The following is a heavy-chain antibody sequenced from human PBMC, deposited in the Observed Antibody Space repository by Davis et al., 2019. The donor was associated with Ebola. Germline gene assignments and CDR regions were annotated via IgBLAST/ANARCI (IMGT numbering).Heavy chain of an antibody. J-gene: IGHJ3*02. CDR2: IYPGDSDT. Sequence: PGGSLRLSCKGSGYSFTSYWIGWVRQMPGKGLEWMGIIYPGDSDTRYSPSFQGQVTISADKSISTAYLQWSSLKASDTAMYYCARHSEHIVVVPAAPWGAFDIWGQGTMVTVSS. CDR3: ARHSEHIVVVPAAPWGAFDI. D-gene: IGHD2-2*01. V-gene: IGHV5-51*01. CDR1: GYSFTSYW.